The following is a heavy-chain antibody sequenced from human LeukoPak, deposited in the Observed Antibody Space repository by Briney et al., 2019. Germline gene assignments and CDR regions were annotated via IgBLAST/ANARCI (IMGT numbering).Heavy chain of an antibody. V-gene: IGHV3-48*03. Sequence: PSGGSLRLSCAASGFTFSSYEMNWVRQAPGKGLEWVSYISSSGRTKYYADSVKGRLTISRDNSKNTLFLQMNSLRVEDTAVYYCAMGQQLAHYWGQGTLVTVSS. D-gene: IGHD6-13*01. CDR3: AMGQQLAHY. CDR2: ISSSGRTK. CDR1: GFTFSSYE. J-gene: IGHJ4*02.